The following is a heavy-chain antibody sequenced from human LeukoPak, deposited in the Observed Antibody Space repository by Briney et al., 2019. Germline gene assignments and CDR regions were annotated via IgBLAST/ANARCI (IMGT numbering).Heavy chain of an antibody. Sequence: PGESLKISCKGSGYSFTSYWIGWVRQMPGKGLEWMGIIYPGDSDTRYSPSFQGQVTTSADKSISTAYLQWSSLKASDTAMYYCARQAVPVAKYFQYWGQGTLVTVSS. V-gene: IGHV5-51*01. J-gene: IGHJ1*01. CDR3: ARQAVPVAKYFQY. CDR2: IYPGDSDT. CDR1: GYSFTSYW. D-gene: IGHD2-2*01.